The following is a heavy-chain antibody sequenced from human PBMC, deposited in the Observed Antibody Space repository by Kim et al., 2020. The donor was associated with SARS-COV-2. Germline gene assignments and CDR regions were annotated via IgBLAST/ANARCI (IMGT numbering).Heavy chain of an antibody. D-gene: IGHD3-9*01. J-gene: IGHJ3*02. CDR3: AKLGDILTGYSNAFDI. Sequence: GGSLRLSCAASGFTFDDYAMHWVRQAPGKGLEWVSGISWNSGSIGYADSVKGRFTISRDNAKNSLYLQMNSLRAEDTALYYCAKLGDILTGYSNAFDIWGQGTMVTVSS. V-gene: IGHV3-9*01. CDR1: GFTFDDYA. CDR2: ISWNSGSI.